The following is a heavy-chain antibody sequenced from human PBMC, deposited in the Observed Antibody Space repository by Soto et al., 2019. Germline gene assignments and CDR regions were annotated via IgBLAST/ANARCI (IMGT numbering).Heavy chain of an antibody. J-gene: IGHJ6*02. V-gene: IGHV3-33*01. CDR2: IWYDGSNK. CDR3: ARGDCISTSCYGYYYGMDV. Sequence: QVQLVESGGGVVQPGRSLRLSCAASGFTFSSYGMHWVRQAPGKGLEGVAVIWYDGSNKYYAGSVKGRFTISRDNSKNTLYLPMNSLRAEDTAVYYCARGDCISTSCYGYYYGMDVWGQGTTVTVSS. D-gene: IGHD2-2*01. CDR1: GFTFSSYG.